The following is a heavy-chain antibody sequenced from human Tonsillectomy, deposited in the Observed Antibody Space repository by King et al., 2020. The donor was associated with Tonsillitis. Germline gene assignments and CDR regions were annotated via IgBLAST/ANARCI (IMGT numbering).Heavy chain of an antibody. Sequence: QLVQSWAEVKKPGASVKVSCKASVYTFRGFYIHWVRQAPGQGLEWMGWISPKRGDTNYAQNFQGRVTMTRDTSISTAYMERGRLKSDDTAVYYYARDMGHWFDPWGQGTLVTVSS. D-gene: IGHD3-10*01. J-gene: IGHJ5*02. CDR3: ARDMGHWFDP. V-gene: IGHV1-2*02. CDR2: ISPKRGDT. CDR1: VYTFRGFY.